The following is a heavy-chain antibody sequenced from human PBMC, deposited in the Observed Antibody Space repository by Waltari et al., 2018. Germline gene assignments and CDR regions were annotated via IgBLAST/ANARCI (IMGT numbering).Heavy chain of an antibody. CDR3: APMGASRLTWTD. J-gene: IGHJ4*02. Sequence: EVQLVESGGGLVQPGGSLRLSCAASGFSFSSYGMNWVRQAPGMGLWWVAYISGGCYPIYYADSVKGRFTISRDNAKNSLFLQMNGLRAEDTAVYYCAPMGASRLTWTDWGQGTLVTVSS. CDR2: ISGGCYPI. CDR1: GFSFSSYG. D-gene: IGHD1-26*01. V-gene: IGHV3-48*01.